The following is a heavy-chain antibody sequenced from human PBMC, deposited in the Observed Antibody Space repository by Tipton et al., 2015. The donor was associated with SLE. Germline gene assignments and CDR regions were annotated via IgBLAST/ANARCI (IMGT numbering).Heavy chain of an antibody. CDR2: IYSGART. V-gene: IGHV3-23*03. Sequence: SLRLSCAASGFTFSSFAMIWVRQAPGKGLEWVSTIYSGARTYYADSVKGRFTISRDNSKSTLDLQMNSLRTEDTAVYYCARGISAGTVFDYWGQGTLVAVSS. D-gene: IGHD6-13*01. CDR1: GFTFSSFA. J-gene: IGHJ4*02. CDR3: ARGISAGTVFDY.